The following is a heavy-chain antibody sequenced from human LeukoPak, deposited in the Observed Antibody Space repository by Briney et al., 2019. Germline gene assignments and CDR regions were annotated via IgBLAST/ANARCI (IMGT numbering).Heavy chain of an antibody. Sequence: GGSLRLSCAASGFTFSGYAMSWVRQAPGKGLEWVSAISGSGGSTYYADSVKGRFTISRDNSKNTLYLQMNSLRAEDTAVYYCAKGRQWLVLIDCWGQGTLVTVSS. CDR3: AKGRQWLVLIDC. V-gene: IGHV3-23*01. J-gene: IGHJ4*02. D-gene: IGHD6-19*01. CDR1: GFTFSGYA. CDR2: ISGSGGST.